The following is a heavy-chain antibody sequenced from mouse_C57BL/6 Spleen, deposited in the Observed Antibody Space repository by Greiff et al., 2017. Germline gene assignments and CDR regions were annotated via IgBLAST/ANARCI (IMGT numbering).Heavy chain of an antibody. V-gene: IGHV1-19*01. CDR2: INPYNGGT. CDR1: GYPFTDYY. J-gene: IGHJ2*01. D-gene: IGHD2-5*01. Sequence: VQLKESGPVLVKPGASVKMSCKASGYPFTDYYMNWVKQSHGKSLEWIGVINPYNGGTRYNQKFTGKATLTVDKSSSTAYMELNSLTSEDSAVYYCARSDYSNYVDYWGQGTTLTGSS. CDR3: ARSDYSNYVDY.